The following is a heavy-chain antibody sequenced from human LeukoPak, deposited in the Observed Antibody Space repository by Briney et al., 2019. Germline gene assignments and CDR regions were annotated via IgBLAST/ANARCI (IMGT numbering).Heavy chain of an antibody. V-gene: IGHV1-18*01. CDR3: ASVAKGRYCFYYTDV. Sequence: ASVKDSCKASGHSSNTFGITWVRPAPGQGLEWIGWISHYNTHRKYADKVQGRVTMSTDKSTTTSYMELSSLRADDTAVYFCASVAKGRYCFYYTDVWGKGTTVTVS. J-gene: IGHJ6*03. CDR1: GHSSNTFG. CDR2: ISHYNTHR. D-gene: IGHD2-15*01.